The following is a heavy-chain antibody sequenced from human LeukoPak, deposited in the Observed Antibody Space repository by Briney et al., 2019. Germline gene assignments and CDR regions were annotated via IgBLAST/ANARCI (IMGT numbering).Heavy chain of an antibody. CDR1: GGSISSSSYY. Sequence: MPSETLSLTCTVSGGSISSSSYYWGWIRQTPGKGLEWIGSIYYSGSTYYNPSLKSRVTISVDTSKNQFSLKLSSVTAADTAVYYCARYYYDSSGYYPPYMDVWGKGTTVTVSS. CDR3: ARYYYDSSGYYPPYMDV. CDR2: IYYSGST. D-gene: IGHD3-22*01. J-gene: IGHJ6*03. V-gene: IGHV4-39*01.